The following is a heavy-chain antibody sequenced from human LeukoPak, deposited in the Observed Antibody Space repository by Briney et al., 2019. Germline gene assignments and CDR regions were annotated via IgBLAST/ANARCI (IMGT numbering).Heavy chain of an antibody. Sequence: SETLSLTCAVYGGSFSGYYWSWIRQPPGKGLEWIGEINHSGSTNYNPSLKSRVTISVDTSKNQFSLKLSSVTAADTAVYYCAREGSREFDYWGQGTLVTVSS. D-gene: IGHD1-26*01. CDR1: GGSFSGYY. J-gene: IGHJ4*02. CDR3: AREGSREFDY. CDR2: INHSGST. V-gene: IGHV4-34*01.